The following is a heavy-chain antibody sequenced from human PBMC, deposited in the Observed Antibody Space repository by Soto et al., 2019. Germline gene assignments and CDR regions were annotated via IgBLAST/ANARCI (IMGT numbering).Heavy chain of an antibody. CDR2: IYHSWST. V-gene: IGHV4-30-2*01. CDR3: ARAPDY. J-gene: IGHJ4*02. CDR1: GGSISSGGYS. Sequence: QLQLQESGSGLVKPSQTLSLTCAVSGGSISSGGYSWGWIQQPPGKALEWIGYIYHSWSTFYNPSLXSXITISGDRSKHQFSLTLSSVTAADTAVYYCARAPDYWGQGTLVTVSS.